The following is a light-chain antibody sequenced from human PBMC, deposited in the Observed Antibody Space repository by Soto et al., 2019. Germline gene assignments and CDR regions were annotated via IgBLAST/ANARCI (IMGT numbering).Light chain of an antibody. J-gene: IGKJ4*01. CDR2: GAS. CDR3: QQYEEWPPQLT. V-gene: IGKV3-15*01. Sequence: EIVMTQSPATLSVSPGEGATLSCRAGQSVGVNLAWYQHMPGQAPRLLIYGASTRATGVPARFSGSGSGTEFTLTIRSLQSEDFAVYYCQQYEEWPPQLTFGGGTKVEI. CDR1: QSVGVN.